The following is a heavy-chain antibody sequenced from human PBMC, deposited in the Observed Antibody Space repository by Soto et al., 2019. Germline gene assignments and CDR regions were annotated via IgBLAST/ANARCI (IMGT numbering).Heavy chain of an antibody. V-gene: IGHV4-39*01. D-gene: IGHD2-2*01. CDR2: IYYSGST. CDR3: ARRTSWDDYYYLDV. J-gene: IGHJ6*03. Sequence: PSETLSLTCTVSGGSISSSSYYWGWIRQPPGKGLEWIGSIYYSGSTYYNPSLKSRVTISVDTSKNQFSLKLSSVTAADTVVYYCARRTSWDDYYYLDVWGKGTTVTVSS. CDR1: GGSISSSSYY.